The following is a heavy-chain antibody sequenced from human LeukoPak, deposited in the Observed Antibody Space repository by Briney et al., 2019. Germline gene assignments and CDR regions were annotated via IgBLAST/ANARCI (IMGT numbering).Heavy chain of an antibody. CDR2: ISYDGSNK. CDR3: AKERSSGWPFDY. D-gene: IGHD6-19*01. J-gene: IGHJ4*02. V-gene: IGHV3-30*18. Sequence: GGSLRLSCAASGFTFSSYGMHWVRQAPGKGLEWVAIISYDGSNKYYADSVKGRFTISRDNSRTTLYLQMNSLRAEDTAVYYCAKERSSGWPFDYWGQGTLVTVSS. CDR1: GFTFSSYG.